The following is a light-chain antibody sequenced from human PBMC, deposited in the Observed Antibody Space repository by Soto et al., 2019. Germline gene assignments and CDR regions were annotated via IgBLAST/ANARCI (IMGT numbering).Light chain of an antibody. V-gene: IGLV2-18*02. CDR3: CSWTSSSTYV. J-gene: IGLJ1*01. CDR1: SSAVGSYDR. Sequence: QSVLTQPPSVSGSPGQSVAISCTGTSSAVGSYDRVSWYQQPPGTAPKLIISEVSNRPSGVPDRFSGSKSGNTASLTISGLQAEDEADYYCCSWTSSSTYVFGTGTKVTVL. CDR2: EVS.